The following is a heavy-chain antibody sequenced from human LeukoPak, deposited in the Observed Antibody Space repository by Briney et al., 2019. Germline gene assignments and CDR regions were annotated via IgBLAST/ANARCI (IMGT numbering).Heavy chain of an antibody. Sequence: GGSLRLSCAASGISFSDYWMRWVRQAPGKGLEWVANIKEDGSQRNYVDSVKGRFTIYRENAKNSLYLQMNNLRAEDTAVYYCATGIASHFRGSDSWGRGTLVSVSS. CDR3: ATGIASHFRGSDS. D-gene: IGHD3-16*01. CDR1: GISFSDYW. CDR2: IKEDGSQR. J-gene: IGHJ4*02. V-gene: IGHV3-7*01.